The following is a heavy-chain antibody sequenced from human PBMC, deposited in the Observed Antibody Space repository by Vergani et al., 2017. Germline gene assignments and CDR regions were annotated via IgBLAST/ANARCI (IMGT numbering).Heavy chain of an antibody. CDR2: ISSNGGST. CDR3: ARGSSESYQRYYFDY. Sequence: EVQLVESGGGLVQPGGSLRLSCAASGFTFSSYAMHWVRQAPGKGLEYVSAISSNGGSTYYANSVKGRFTISRDNSKNTLYLQMGSLRAEDMAVYYCARGSSESYQRYYFDYWGQGTLVTVSS. J-gene: IGHJ4*02. V-gene: IGHV3-64*01. D-gene: IGHD1-26*01. CDR1: GFTFSSYA.